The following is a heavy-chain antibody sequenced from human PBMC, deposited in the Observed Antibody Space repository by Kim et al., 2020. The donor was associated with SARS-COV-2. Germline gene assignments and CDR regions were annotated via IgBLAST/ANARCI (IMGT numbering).Heavy chain of an antibody. J-gene: IGHJ4*02. V-gene: IGHV3-23*01. CDR1: GFTFSYYA. Sequence: GGSLRLSCAASGFTFSYYAMSWVRQAPGKGLEGVSAISGNSDRIYYADSVKGRFTISRDTSKNTLYLQMNSLRAEDTAVYYCARLLLGSFDYFNYWGQGTLVTVSS. D-gene: IGHD3-9*01. CDR3: ARLLLGSFDYFNY. CDR2: ISGNSDRI.